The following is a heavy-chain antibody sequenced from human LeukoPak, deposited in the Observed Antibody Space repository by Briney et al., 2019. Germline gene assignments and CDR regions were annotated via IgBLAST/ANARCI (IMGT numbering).Heavy chain of an antibody. V-gene: IGHV4-34*01. Sequence: LRLSCAASGFTFSDYYMSWIRQPPGKGLEWIGEINHGGTTNYSPSLKSRVTISVDMSKNQFSLNLNSVTAADTAVYYCARQPLNCSTTSCYAFDVWGQGTMVTVSS. J-gene: IGHJ3*01. CDR3: ARQPLNCSTTSCYAFDV. CDR1: GFTFSDYY. D-gene: IGHD2-2*01. CDR2: INHGGTT.